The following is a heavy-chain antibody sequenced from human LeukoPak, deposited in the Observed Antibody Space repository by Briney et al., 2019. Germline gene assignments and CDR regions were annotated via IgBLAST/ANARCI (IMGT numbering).Heavy chain of an antibody. V-gene: IGHV3-23*01. Sequence: GGSLRLSCAASGFTFSSYAMSWVRQAPGKGLEWVSAISGSGGSTYYADSVKGRFTISRDNSKNTLYLQMNRLRAEDTAVYYCATLPPGPGYCSGGSCPYWGQGTLVTVSS. CDR1: GFTFSSYA. CDR3: ATLPPGPGYCSGGSCPY. J-gene: IGHJ4*02. CDR2: ISGSGGST. D-gene: IGHD2-15*01.